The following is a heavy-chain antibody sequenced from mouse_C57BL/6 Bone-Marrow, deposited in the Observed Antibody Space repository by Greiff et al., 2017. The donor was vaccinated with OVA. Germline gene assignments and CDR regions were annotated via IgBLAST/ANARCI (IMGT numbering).Heavy chain of an antibody. D-gene: IGHD1-1*01. CDR1: GFSLTSYG. CDR3: ARNLITTVVATNWYFDV. J-gene: IGHJ1*03. Sequence: VQLKESGPGLVQPSQSLSITCTVSGFSLTSYGVHWVRQSPGKGLEWLGVIWSGGSTDYNAAFISRLSISKDNSKSQVFFKMNSLQADDTAIYYCARNLITTVVATNWYFDVWGTGTTVTVSS. V-gene: IGHV2-2*01. CDR2: IWSGGST.